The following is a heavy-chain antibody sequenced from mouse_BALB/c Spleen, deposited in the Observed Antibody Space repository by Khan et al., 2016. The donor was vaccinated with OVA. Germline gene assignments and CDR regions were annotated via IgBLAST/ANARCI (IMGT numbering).Heavy chain of an antibody. D-gene: IGHD1-1*02. V-gene: IGHV1-7*01. J-gene: IGHJ3*01. Sequence: QVQLKESGAELANPGASVKMSCKASGYTFTSYWMHWVKQRPGQGLEWIGYINPSTGYTEYNQKFKDKATLTTDKSSSTAYMQLRSLTSEDSAVYNSTKRELFGIFVYWGQGTLVTVSA. CDR2: INPSTGYT. CDR1: GYTFTSYW. CDR3: TKRELFGIFVY.